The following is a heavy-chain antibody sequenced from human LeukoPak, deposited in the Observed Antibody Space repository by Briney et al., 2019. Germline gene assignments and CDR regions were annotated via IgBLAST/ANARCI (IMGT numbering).Heavy chain of an antibody. CDR2: ISGSGGST. D-gene: IGHD5-12*01. CDR1: GFTFNTYA. Sequence: GGSLRLSCAASGFTFNTYAMSWVRQAPGKGLEWVSAISGSGGSTYYADSVKGRFTISRDNSKDTLFVLMNSLRAEDTAVYYCAKHSGYDSDYYYGLDVWGQGTTVTVSS. V-gene: IGHV3-23*01. CDR3: AKHSGYDSDYYYGLDV. J-gene: IGHJ6*02.